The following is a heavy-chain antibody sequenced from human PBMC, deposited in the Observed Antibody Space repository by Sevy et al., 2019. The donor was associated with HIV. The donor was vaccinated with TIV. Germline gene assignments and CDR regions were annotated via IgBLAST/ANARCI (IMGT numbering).Heavy chain of an antibody. D-gene: IGHD6-19*01. J-gene: IGHJ4*02. CDR1: GFTFEDYA. V-gene: IGHV3-9*01. CDR2: INWNSGSL. CDR3: AKTPMTEAAPYFDF. Sequence: GGSLRLSCAGSGFTFEDYALHWVRQAPGQGLEWVAGINWNSGSLDHADSVKGRFTISRDDAKNSLYLQMDTLRTEDTALYYCAKTPMTEAAPYFDFWGQGTLVTVSS.